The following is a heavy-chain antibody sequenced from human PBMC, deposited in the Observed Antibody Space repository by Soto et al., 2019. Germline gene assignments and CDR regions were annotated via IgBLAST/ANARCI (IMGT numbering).Heavy chain of an antibody. J-gene: IGHJ4*02. CDR1: GVSISSGNW. CDR2: IFHDGTA. CDR3: ARLVYDTRLNYMYFDF. D-gene: IGHD3-10*01. Sequence: XATLSLTCAVSGVSISSGNWWTCVRQSPQRGLEYIGEIFHDGTANYYPSFERRVAISVDTSKNQFSLKLTSVTAADTAIYFCARLVYDTRLNYMYFDFWGQGTLVTVSS. V-gene: IGHV4-4*01.